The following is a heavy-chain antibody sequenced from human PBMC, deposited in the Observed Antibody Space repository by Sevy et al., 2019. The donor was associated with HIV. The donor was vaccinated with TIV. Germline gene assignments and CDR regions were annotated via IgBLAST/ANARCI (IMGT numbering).Heavy chain of an antibody. V-gene: IGHV1-8*01. CDR1: GYTFTSYD. CDR2: MNPNRGNT. CDR3: ARGRMGSGWSAHDAFDI. D-gene: IGHD6-19*01. Sequence: ASVKVSCKASGYTFTSYDINWVRQATGQGLEWMGWMNPNRGNTGYAQKFQGRVTMTRNTSISTAYMELSSLRSEDTAVYYCARGRMGSGWSAHDAFDIWGQGTMVTVSS. J-gene: IGHJ3*02.